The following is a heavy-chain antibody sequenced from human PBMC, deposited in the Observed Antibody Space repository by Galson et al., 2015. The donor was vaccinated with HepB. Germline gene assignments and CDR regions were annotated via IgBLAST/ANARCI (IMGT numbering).Heavy chain of an antibody. J-gene: IGHJ6*02. CDR1: GLTFGSYW. CDR3: ASSSLGTAYYYGMDV. V-gene: IGHV3-74*01. D-gene: IGHD7-27*01. CDR2: FNSDGSST. Sequence: SLRLPCAASGLTFGSYWMHGVRQVPGKGLVWVSRFNSDGSSTTCADSAKGRFTISRDSAKQTMCLQMNRLSAEDSAVYYCASSSLGTAYYYGMDVWGQGTTVIVSS.